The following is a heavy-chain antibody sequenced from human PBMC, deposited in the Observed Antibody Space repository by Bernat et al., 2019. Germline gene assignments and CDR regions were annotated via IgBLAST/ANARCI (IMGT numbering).Heavy chain of an antibody. J-gene: IGHJ3*02. D-gene: IGHD3-22*01. CDR1: GGSISSGGYY. V-gene: IGHV4-31*03. CDR3: ARGRAYYYDSSGHGVDAFDI. Sequence: QMQLQESGPGLVKPSQTLSLTCTVSGGSISSGGYYWSWIRQHPGKGLEWLGYIYYSGSTYYNPSLKSRVTISVDTSKNQFSLKLSSVTAADTAVYYCARGRAYYYDSSGHGVDAFDIWGQGTMVTVSS. CDR2: IYYSGST.